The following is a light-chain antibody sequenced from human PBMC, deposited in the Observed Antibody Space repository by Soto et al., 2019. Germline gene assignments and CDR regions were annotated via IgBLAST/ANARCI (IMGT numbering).Light chain of an antibody. CDR1: SSDVGGYNY. CDR2: DVN. Sequence: QSALTQPRSVSGSPGQSVTISCTGSSSDVGGYNYVSWYQQHPGKAPKLIIYDVNERPSGVPDRFSGSKSGNTASLTISGLLAEDEADYYCCSYAGGYTLYVFVAGTKVTVL. V-gene: IGLV2-11*01. J-gene: IGLJ1*01. CDR3: CSYAGGYTLYV.